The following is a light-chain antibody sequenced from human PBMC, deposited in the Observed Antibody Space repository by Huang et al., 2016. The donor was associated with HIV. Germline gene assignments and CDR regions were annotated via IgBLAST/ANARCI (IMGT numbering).Light chain of an antibody. CDR2: AAS. J-gene: IGKJ1*01. Sequence: DIQMTQSPTSLFASVGDRVTITCRASQSISSYLNWYQQTPGKAPKLLIYAASSLQTGVPSRFSGSGSGTDFTLTISSLQPEDFATYYCQQSYSIPWTFGQGTKVEIK. V-gene: IGKV1-39*01. CDR1: QSISSY. CDR3: QQSYSIPWT.